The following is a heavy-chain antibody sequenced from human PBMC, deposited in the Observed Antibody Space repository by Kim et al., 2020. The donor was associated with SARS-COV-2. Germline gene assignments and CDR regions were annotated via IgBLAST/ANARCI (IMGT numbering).Heavy chain of an antibody. D-gene: IGHD3-10*01. Sequence: GGSLRLSCAASGFTVSSNYMSWVRQAPGKGLEWVSVIYSGGSTYYADSVKGRFTISRDNSKNTLYLQMNSLRAEDTAVYYCARGPPMVRGEDDAFDIWGQATIVTVAS. J-gene: IGHJ3*02. CDR3: ARGPPMVRGEDDAFDI. CDR2: IYSGGST. CDR1: GFTVSSNY. V-gene: IGHV3-53*01.